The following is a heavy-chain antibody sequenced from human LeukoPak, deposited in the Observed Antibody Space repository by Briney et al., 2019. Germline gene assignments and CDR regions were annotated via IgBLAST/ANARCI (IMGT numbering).Heavy chain of an antibody. CDR1: GFTFSSYS. CDR2: ISSSSSTI. V-gene: IGHV3-48*04. CDR3: AYRNSLDY. Sequence: GGSLRLSCAASGFTFSSYSMNWVRQAPGKGLEWVSYISSSSSTINYADSVKGRFTISRDDAKRSLDLQMDSLRAEDTAIYYCAYRNSLDYWGQGTLVTVSS. J-gene: IGHJ4*02. D-gene: IGHD1-26*01.